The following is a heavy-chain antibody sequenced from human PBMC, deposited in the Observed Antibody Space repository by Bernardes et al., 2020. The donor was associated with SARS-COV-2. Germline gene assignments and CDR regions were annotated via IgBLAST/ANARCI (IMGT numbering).Heavy chain of an antibody. Sequence: SETLSLRCTVSGDSVSSSSYFWGWIRQPPGKGLEWIGSIYSGGITYYNPSLKSRATISVDTSKNQFSLQLTSVTAADTAMYYCASTPVTMILVVITYYYFDLWGRGTLVTVSS. CDR2: IYSGGIT. CDR1: GDSVSSSSYF. J-gene: IGHJ2*01. D-gene: IGHD3-22*01. V-gene: IGHV4-39*01. CDR3: ASTPVTMILVVITYYYFDL.